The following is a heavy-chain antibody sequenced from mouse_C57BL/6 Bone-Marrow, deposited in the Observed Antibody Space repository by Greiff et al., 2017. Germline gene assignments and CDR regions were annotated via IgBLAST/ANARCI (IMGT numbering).Heavy chain of an antibody. CDR2: IDPETGGT. V-gene: IGHV1-15*01. Sequence: QVQLQQSGAELVRPGASVTLSCKASGYTFTDYEMHWVKQTPVHGLEWIGAIDPETGGTAYNQKFKGKAILTADKSSSTAYMELRSLTSEDTAIYYCADAWFAYWGQGTLVTVSA. J-gene: IGHJ3*01. CDR3: ADAWFAY. CDR1: GYTFTDYE.